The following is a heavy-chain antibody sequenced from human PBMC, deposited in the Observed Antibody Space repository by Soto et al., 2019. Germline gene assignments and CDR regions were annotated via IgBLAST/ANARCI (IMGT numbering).Heavy chain of an antibody. D-gene: IGHD3-9*01. CDR2: ISGSGGST. V-gene: IGHV3-23*01. CDR3: AKGSSPDILTGYYYFDY. J-gene: IGHJ4*02. Sequence: EVQLLESGGGLVQPGGSLRLSCAAYGFTFSSYAMSWVRQAPGKGLEWVSAISGSGGSTYYADSVKGRFTISRDNSKHTLYLQMNSLRAEDTAVYYCAKGSSPDILTGYYYFDYWGQGTLVTVSS. CDR1: GFTFSSYA.